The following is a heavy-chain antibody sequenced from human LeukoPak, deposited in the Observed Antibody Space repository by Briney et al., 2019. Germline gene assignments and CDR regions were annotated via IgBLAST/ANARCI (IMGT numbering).Heavy chain of an antibody. CDR3: ARDYYDGIGYYYEDY. Sequence: GGSLRLSCVASGFTFSNYAMSWVRQAPGMGLEWVSAIHGSDGRTWYADSVKGRCTISRDNSRNTVYLQMNSLRAEDTAVYYCARDYYDGIGYYYEDYWGQGTLVTVSS. D-gene: IGHD3-22*01. CDR1: GFTFSNYA. J-gene: IGHJ4*02. CDR2: IHGSDGRT. V-gene: IGHV3-23*01.